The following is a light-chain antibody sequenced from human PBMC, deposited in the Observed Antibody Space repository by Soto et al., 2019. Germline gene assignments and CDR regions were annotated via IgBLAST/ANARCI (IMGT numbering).Light chain of an antibody. CDR2: DIS. J-gene: IGKJ4*01. V-gene: IGKV3-15*01. CDR3: QRYNYRLS. Sequence: EVVMTQSPATLSVSPGERATLSCRASQTVNRNLAWYQQRPGQAPRLIISDISNRAPGVPARFRGSACEAVSPITIRRLPSDDFVDYFWQRYNYRLSFGGGTGVEIK. CDR1: QTVNRN.